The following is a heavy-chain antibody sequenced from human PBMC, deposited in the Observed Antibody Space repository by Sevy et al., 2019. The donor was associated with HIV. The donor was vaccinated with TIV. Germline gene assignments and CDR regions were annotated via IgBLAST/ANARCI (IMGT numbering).Heavy chain of an antibody. D-gene: IGHD2-15*01. CDR1: GGSISRYY. CDR3: ARAQFTPRHYYYYYMDV. CDR2: IYTSGST. V-gene: IGHV4-4*07. Sequence: SETLSLTCTVSGGSISRYYWSWIRQPAGKGLEWIGRIYTSGSTNYNPSLKSRVTMSVDTSKNQFSLKLSSVTAADTAVYYCARAQFTPRHYYYYYMDVWGKGTTVTVSS. J-gene: IGHJ6*03.